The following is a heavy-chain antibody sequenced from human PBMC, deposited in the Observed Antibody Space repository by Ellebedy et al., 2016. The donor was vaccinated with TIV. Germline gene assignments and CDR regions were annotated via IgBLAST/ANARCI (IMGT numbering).Heavy chain of an antibody. D-gene: IGHD4-11*01. J-gene: IGHJ4*02. V-gene: IGHV3-33*01. CDR3: ARDKGAVTTTLHFDY. Sequence: PGGSLRLSCAASGFTFSSYGMHWVRQAPGKGLEWVGLIWYDGNNKYYADSVKGRFTISRDNSKNTLYLQMNSLRAEDTAVYHCARDKGAVTTTLHFDYWGQGTLVTVSS. CDR2: IWYDGNNK. CDR1: GFTFSSYG.